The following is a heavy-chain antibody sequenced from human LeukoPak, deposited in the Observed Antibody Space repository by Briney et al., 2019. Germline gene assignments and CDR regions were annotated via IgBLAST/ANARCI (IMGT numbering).Heavy chain of an antibody. CDR2: IKNDGSRT. CDR1: GFTFSNYW. Sequence: GSLRLSCAASGFTFSNYWMHWVRQAPGKGLVWVSRIKNDGSRTSYADSVKGRFTISRDNAKNTLYLQMNSLRAEDTAMYYCARGHIVVLTAPDYWGQGTLVTVSS. J-gene: IGHJ4*02. V-gene: IGHV3-74*01. CDR3: ARGHIVVLTAPDY. D-gene: IGHD2-21*02.